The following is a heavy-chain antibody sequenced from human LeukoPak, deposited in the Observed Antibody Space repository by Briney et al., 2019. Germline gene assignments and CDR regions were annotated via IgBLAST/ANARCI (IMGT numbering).Heavy chain of an antibody. CDR3: TRDVWGLWWFDP. V-gene: IGHV3-74*01. Sequence: GGSLRLSCAASGFTFSSYWMHWVRQAPGKGLVWVSRINNDGSRPIYADSVKGRFTISRDNAKNTLYLQMNSLRAEDTAVYYCTRDVWGLWWFDPWGQGTLVTVSS. CDR2: INNDGSRP. D-gene: IGHD3-16*01. J-gene: IGHJ5*02. CDR1: GFTFSSYW.